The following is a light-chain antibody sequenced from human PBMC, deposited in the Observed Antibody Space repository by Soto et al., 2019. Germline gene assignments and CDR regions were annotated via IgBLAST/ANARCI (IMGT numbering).Light chain of an antibody. V-gene: IGKV1-9*01. J-gene: IGKJ5*01. CDR1: QGIINY. CDR2: GAS. Sequence: IQLTHSPSSLSASVLYRVSITCRASQGIINYLAWYQQKPGKAPKLLIYGASTLQSGVPSRFGGSGSGTDFTLTVSSLQPDDFATYYCQQYNSYSITFGQGTRLEIK. CDR3: QQYNSYSIT.